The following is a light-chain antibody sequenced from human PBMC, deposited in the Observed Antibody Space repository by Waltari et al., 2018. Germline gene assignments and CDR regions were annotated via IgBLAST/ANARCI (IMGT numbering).Light chain of an antibody. CDR3: CSYADSNVV. Sequence: QSALTQPASVSGSPGQSITISCAGTSSDPGTYNFVSWYQHRPGKAPKLMIYEDTQRXXXXSXRXSXXKSGNTASLRISGLQAEDEADYYCCSYADSNVVFGGGTKLTV. V-gene: IGLV2-23*01. CDR2: EDT. CDR1: SSDPGTYNF. J-gene: IGLJ2*01.